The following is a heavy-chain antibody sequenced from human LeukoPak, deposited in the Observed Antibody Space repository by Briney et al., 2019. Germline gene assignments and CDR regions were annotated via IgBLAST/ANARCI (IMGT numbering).Heavy chain of an antibody. Sequence: PGGSLRLSCAASGFSFRSYWMNWVHQAPGKGLEWVANIKQDGSEKYYVDSVKGRFTISRDNAKNSLYLQMNSLRAEDTAVYYCVPGSHWGQGTLVTVSS. CDR2: IKQDGSEK. D-gene: IGHD1-26*01. CDR3: VPGSH. J-gene: IGHJ4*02. V-gene: IGHV3-7*02. CDR1: GFSFRSYW.